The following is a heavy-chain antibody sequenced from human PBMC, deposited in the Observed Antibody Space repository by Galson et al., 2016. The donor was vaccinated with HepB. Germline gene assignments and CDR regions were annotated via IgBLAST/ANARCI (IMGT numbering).Heavy chain of an antibody. CDR2: ISYDGSNK. Sequence: SLRLSCAASGFTFSNYAMYWVRQAPGEGLQWVAVISYDGSNKYYADSVKGRFTISRDNSQSTLYLQMNSLRAEDTAVYSCVRDLELTPDVVWGQGTVVTVSS. V-gene: IGHV3-30*01. CDR3: VRDLELTPDVV. D-gene: IGHD2-21*01. J-gene: IGHJ4*02. CDR1: GFTFSNYA.